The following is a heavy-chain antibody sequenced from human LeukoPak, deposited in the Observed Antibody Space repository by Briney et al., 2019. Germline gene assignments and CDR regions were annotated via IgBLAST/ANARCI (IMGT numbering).Heavy chain of an antibody. CDR1: GFTFSSYW. J-gene: IGHJ3*02. V-gene: IGHV3-74*01. CDR2: INSDGSST. CDR3: STGSGHAFDI. Sequence: GGSLRLSCAASGFTFSSYWMHWVRQVPGKGLVWVSRINSDGSSTSYADSVKGRFTISRDNAKNTPYVQMNSLRAEDTAVYYCSTGSGHAFDIWGRGTMVTVSS. D-gene: IGHD3-10*01.